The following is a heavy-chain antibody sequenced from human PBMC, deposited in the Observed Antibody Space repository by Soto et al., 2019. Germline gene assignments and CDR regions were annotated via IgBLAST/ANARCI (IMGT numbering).Heavy chain of an antibody. V-gene: IGHV1-18*04. CDR2: ISAYNDNT. CDR1: GYTFTSYG. J-gene: IGHJ6*02. D-gene: IGHD2-15*01. CDR3: ARGVDCSGGSCFSFYYYYYYGFDV. Sequence: ASVKVSCKASGYTFTSYGISWVRQAPGQGLEWMGWISAYNDNTIYTQKLQGRVTMTTDTSTSTAYMELRSLRSDDTAVYYCARGVDCSGGSCFSFYYYYYYGFDVWGQGTTVTVSS.